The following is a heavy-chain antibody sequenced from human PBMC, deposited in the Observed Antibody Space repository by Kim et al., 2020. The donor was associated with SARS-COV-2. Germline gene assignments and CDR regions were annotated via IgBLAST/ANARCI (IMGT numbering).Heavy chain of an antibody. Sequence: SETLSLTCTVSGYSISSGYYWGWIRQPPGKGLEWIGSIYHSGRTYYNPSLKSRVTISVDTSKNQFSLKLSSVTAADTAVYYCARDIQWEPWEPRAFDYWGQGTLVTVSS. CDR3: ARDIQWEPWEPRAFDY. D-gene: IGHD1-26*01. J-gene: IGHJ4*02. CDR1: GYSISSGYY. V-gene: IGHV4-38-2*02. CDR2: IYHSGRT.